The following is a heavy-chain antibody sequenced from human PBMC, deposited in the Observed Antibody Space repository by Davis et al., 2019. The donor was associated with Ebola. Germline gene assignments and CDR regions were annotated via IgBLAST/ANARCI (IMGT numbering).Heavy chain of an antibody. CDR3: ASQRITYYYDSSGYGSKYYFDY. V-gene: IGHV4-39*01. Sequence: MPSETLSLTCTVSGGSISSSSYYWGWIRQPPGKGLEWIGSIYYSGSTYYNPSLKSRVTISVDTSKNQFSLKLSSVTAADTAVYYCASQRITYYYDSSGYGSKYYFDYWGQGTLVTVSS. CDR1: GGSISSSSYY. J-gene: IGHJ4*02. D-gene: IGHD3-22*01. CDR2: IYYSGST.